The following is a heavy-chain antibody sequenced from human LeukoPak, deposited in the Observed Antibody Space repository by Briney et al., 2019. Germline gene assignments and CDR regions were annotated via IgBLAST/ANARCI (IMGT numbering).Heavy chain of an antibody. Sequence: AAVKVSCKASGYTFTSYGISWVRQAPGQGLERMGWISAYNGNTNYAQKLQGRVTMTTDTSTSTAYMELRSLRSDDTAVYYCARVSDEGDAFDIWGQGTMVTVSS. CDR2: ISAYNGNT. J-gene: IGHJ3*02. CDR3: ARVSDEGDAFDI. D-gene: IGHD3-16*02. V-gene: IGHV1-18*01. CDR1: GYTFTSYG.